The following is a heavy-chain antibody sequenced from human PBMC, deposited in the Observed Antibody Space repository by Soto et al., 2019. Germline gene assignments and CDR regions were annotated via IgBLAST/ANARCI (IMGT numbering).Heavy chain of an antibody. CDR1: GYSFSIYW. CDR2: IYPGDSDT. D-gene: IGHD3-9*01. V-gene: IGHV5-51*01. CDR3: ARPDILTGYWFPAQVDY. J-gene: IGHJ4*02. Sequence: GESLKISCKGSGYSFSIYWIGWVLQMPWKGLEWMGIIYPGDSDTTYSPSFQGQVTISADKSISTAYLQWTSLKASDTAMYYCARPDILTGYWFPAQVDYWGQGTLVTVSS.